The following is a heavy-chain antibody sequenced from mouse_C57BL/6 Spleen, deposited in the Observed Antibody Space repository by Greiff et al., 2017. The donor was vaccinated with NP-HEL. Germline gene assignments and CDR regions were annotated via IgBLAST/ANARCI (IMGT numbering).Heavy chain of an antibody. V-gene: IGHV14-3*01. CDR3: ARGEVYDYGSSYDYYAMDY. CDR1: GFNIKNTY. Sequence: VQLQQSVAELVRPGASVKLSCTASGFNIKNTYMHWVKQRPEQGLEWIGRIDPANGNTKYAPKFQGKATITADTSSNTAYLQLSSLTSEDTAIYYCARGEVYDYGSSYDYYAMDYWGQGTSVTVSS. CDR2: IDPANGNT. J-gene: IGHJ4*01. D-gene: IGHD1-1*01.